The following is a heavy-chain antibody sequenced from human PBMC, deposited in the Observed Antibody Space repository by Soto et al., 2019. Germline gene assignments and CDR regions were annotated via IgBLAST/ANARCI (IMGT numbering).Heavy chain of an antibody. V-gene: IGHV4-30-4*01. CDR1: GGSISSGDYY. D-gene: IGHD2-2*01. J-gene: IGHJ6*02. Sequence: SETLSLTCTVSGGSISSGDYYWSWIRQPPGKGLEWIGYIYYSGSTYYNPSLKSRVTISVDTSKNQFSLKLSSVTAADTAVYYCAREGYCISTSCYYYYGMDVWGQGTTVTVSS. CDR2: IYYSGST. CDR3: AREGYCISTSCYYYYGMDV.